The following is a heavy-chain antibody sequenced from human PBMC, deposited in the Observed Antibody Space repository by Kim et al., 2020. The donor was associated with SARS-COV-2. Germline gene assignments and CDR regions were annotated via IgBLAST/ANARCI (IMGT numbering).Heavy chain of an antibody. CDR2: INPNSGDS. CDR1: GYTFTGYY. V-gene: IGHV1-2*02. Sequence: ASVKVSCKASGYTFTGYYMHWVRQAPGQGLEWMGSINPNSGDSNYTQKFQGRVTMTRDTSIGTAYMEISRLRFDDTAVYYCANLGRSTSWSMRDYYYYAM. CDR3: ANLGRSTSWSMRDYYYYAM. D-gene: IGHD6-13*01. J-gene: IGHJ6*01.